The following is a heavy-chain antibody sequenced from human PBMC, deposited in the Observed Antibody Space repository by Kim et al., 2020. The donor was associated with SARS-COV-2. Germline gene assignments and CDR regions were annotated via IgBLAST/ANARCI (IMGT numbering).Heavy chain of an antibody. CDR1: GGSISSYY. CDR2: IYYSGST. V-gene: IGHV4-59*13. CDR3: ARVVVVAATTIKYYFDY. D-gene: IGHD2-15*01. Sequence: SETLSLTCTVSGGSISSYYWSWIRQPPGKGLEWIGYIYYSGSTNYNPSLKSRVTISLDTSKNQFSLKLSSVTAADTAVYYCARVVVVAATTIKYYFDYWGQGTLVTVSS. J-gene: IGHJ4*02.